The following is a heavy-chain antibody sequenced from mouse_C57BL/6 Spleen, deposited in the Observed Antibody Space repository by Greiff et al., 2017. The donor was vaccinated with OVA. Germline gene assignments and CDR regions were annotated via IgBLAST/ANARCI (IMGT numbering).Heavy chain of an antibody. D-gene: IGHD2-4*01. V-gene: IGHV5-17*01. Sequence: EVKLLESGGGLVKPGGSLKLSCAASGFTFSDYGMHWVRQAPEKGLEWVAYISSGSSTNYYADTVKGRFTISRDNAKNNRFLQMTSLRSEDTAMYYCARALYYDYDWIAYWGQGTLVTVSA. CDR3: ARALYYDYDWIAY. CDR1: GFTFSDYG. CDR2: ISSGSSTN. J-gene: IGHJ3*01.